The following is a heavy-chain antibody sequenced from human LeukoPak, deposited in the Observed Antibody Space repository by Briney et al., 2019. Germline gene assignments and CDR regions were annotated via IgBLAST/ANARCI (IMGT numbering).Heavy chain of an antibody. Sequence: ASVKVSCKASGYTFTSYYMHWVRQAPGQGLDWMGIINPSGGSTSYAQKFQGRGTMTRDTSTSPVYMELSSLRSEDTAVYYCARAEHYYGSGSYYLGYWGQGTLVTVSS. V-gene: IGHV1-46*01. CDR1: GYTFTSYY. D-gene: IGHD3-10*01. CDR3: ARAEHYYGSGSYYLGY. CDR2: INPSGGST. J-gene: IGHJ4*02.